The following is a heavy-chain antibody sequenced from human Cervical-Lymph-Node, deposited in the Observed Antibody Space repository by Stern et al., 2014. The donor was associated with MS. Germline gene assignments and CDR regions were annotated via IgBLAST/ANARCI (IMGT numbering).Heavy chain of an antibody. Sequence: QLQLQESGPGLVKPSETLSLTCAVSGDSISSYTHYWAWIRQPPGKGLEWIGSVYYSGATYYNPSLKSPVTISWDTSKNHSPLGLNSVTAADTAVYYCAKHACTGAACPFDLWGQGTLVTVSS. J-gene: IGHJ4*02. CDR2: VYYSGAT. D-gene: IGHD2-8*02. CDR3: AKHACTGAACPFDL. V-gene: IGHV4-39*01. CDR1: GDSISSYTHY.